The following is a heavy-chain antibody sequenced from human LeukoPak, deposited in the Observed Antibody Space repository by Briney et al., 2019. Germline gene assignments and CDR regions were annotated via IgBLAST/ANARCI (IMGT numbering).Heavy chain of an antibody. CDR3: ARAREFGGYEPHLYYYMDV. V-gene: IGHV1-8*03. CDR1: GYTFTSYD. D-gene: IGHD3-10*01. J-gene: IGHJ6*03. CDR2: MNPNSGNT. Sequence: ASVKVSCKASGYTFTSYDINWVRQATGQGLEWMGWMNPNSGNTGYAQKFQGRVTITTDESTSTAYMELSSLRSEDTAVYYCARAREFGGYEPHLYYYMDVWGKGTTVTVSS.